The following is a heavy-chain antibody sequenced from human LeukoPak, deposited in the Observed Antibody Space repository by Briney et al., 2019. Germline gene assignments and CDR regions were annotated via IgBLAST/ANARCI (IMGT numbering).Heavy chain of an antibody. CDR1: QFMFSTYA. J-gene: IGHJ4*02. D-gene: IGHD6-19*01. Sequence: GGSLRLSCAASQFMFSTYAMYWVRQAPGKGLEWVSGISDNGGTAYYADSVKGRFTISRDNSKNMLYLHMNSLRAEDTAVYCCAKRGPVTGTKYFDYWGQGTLVTVSS. CDR3: AKRGPVTGTKYFDY. CDR2: ISDNGGTA. V-gene: IGHV3-23*01.